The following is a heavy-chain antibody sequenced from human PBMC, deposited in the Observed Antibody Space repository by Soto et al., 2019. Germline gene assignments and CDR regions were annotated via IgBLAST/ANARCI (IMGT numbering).Heavy chain of an antibody. J-gene: IGHJ5*02. CDR1: GGSISSYY. V-gene: IGHV4-59*08. CDR2: IYYSGST. Sequence: SETLSLTCTVSGGSISSYYWSWIRQPPGKGLEWIGDIYYSGSTNYNPSLQSRVTIPVDTSKNQFSLKLSSVTAADTAVYYCARQSRPLNWFDPWGQGTLVTVSS. CDR3: ARQSRPLNWFDP.